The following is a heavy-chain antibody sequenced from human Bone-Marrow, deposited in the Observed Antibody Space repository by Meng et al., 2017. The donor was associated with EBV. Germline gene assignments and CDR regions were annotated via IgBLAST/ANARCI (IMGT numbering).Heavy chain of an antibody. Sequence: GGLVPPGGPLRLSCVGSGISAYWMHWVRQVPGKGLVWVSRINEDGSVINYADSVKGRFTISRDNAKNTVSLQMNSLRAEDTAVYYCAKDCFGARDYWGQGTLVTVSS. J-gene: IGHJ4*02. CDR1: GISAYW. D-gene: IGHD1-26*01. V-gene: IGHV3-74*01. CDR2: INEDGSVI. CDR3: AKDCFGARDY.